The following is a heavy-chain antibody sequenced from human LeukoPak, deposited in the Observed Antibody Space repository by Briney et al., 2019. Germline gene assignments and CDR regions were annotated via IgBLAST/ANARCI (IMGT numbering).Heavy chain of an antibody. CDR1: GYTFTSYA. CDR2: IIPIFGTA. J-gene: IGHJ3*02. Sequence: VKVSCKASGYTFTSYAISWVRQAPGQGLEWMGGIIPIFGTANYAQKFQGRVTITADKSTSTAYMELSSLRSEDTAVYYCASSVQNSSGWYRAFDIWGQGTMVTVSS. CDR3: ASSVQNSSGWYRAFDI. V-gene: IGHV1-69*13. D-gene: IGHD6-19*01.